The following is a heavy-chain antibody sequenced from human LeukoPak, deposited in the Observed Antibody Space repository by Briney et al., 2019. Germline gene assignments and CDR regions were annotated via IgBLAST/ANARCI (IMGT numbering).Heavy chain of an antibody. J-gene: IGHJ4*02. CDR2: IYSGGRT. CDR1: GFTVSSNY. D-gene: IGHD3-22*01. CDR3: ARESNSGYYLSY. Sequence: GGSLRPSLAASGFTVSSNYISWVGPAPGRGLGWVSVIYSGGRTYYADSVKGRFSISRDNSKNTLYLQMNCLRAEDTAVYYCARESNSGYYLSYWGQGTLVTVSS. V-gene: IGHV3-66*01.